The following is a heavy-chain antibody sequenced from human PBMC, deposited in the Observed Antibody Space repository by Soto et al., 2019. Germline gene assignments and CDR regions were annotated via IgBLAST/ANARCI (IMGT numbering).Heavy chain of an antibody. J-gene: IGHJ3*02. Sequence: GSLRLSCAASGFTFSSYWMTWVRQAPGKGLEWVANIKQDGSEKYFLDSVKGRFTISRDNAKNSLYLQMNSLRAEDTAVYYCARDWSGNYYPFDAFDIWGQGTMVTVSS. CDR3: ARDWSGNYYPFDAFDI. CDR1: GFTFSSYW. V-gene: IGHV3-7*05. D-gene: IGHD1-26*01. CDR2: IKQDGSEK.